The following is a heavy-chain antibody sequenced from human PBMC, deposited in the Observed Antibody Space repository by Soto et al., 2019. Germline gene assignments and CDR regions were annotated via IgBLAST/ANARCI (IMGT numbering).Heavy chain of an antibody. CDR1: VFTSSG. V-gene: IGHV1-18*04. J-gene: IGHJ3*01. CDR2: ISTHNGNT. D-gene: IGHD3-3*01. CDR3: AREGILGLFDAYDL. Sequence: ASVKVSCKGSVFTSSGISWVRQAPGQRLEWMGWISTHNGNTIYAQKFQGRVIMTMDTPTTTVYMELRSLRPDDTAVYLCAREGILGLFDAYDLWGQGTMVTVSS.